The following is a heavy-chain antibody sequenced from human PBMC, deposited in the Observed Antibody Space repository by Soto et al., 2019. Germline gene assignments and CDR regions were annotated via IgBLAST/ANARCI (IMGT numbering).Heavy chain of an antibody. Sequence: QVQLVQSGAEVKKPGASVKVSCKASGYTFTSYAMHWVRQAPGQRLEWMGWINAGNGNTKYSQKFQGRVTITRDTSASTAYMELSSLRSEDTAVYYCARVSCGSCYSAFDYWGQGTLVTVSS. V-gene: IGHV1-3*01. CDR1: GYTFTSYA. CDR3: ARVSCGSCYSAFDY. J-gene: IGHJ4*02. CDR2: INAGNGNT. D-gene: IGHD2-15*01.